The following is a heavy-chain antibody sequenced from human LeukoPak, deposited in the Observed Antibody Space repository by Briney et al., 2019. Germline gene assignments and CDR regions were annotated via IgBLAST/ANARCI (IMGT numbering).Heavy chain of an antibody. CDR2: INPSGGST. CDR3: ARGLLWFGELSSPFDY. V-gene: IGHV1-46*01. D-gene: IGHD3-10*01. Sequence: PMASVKVSCKASGYTFTSYYMHWVRQAPGQGLEWMGIINPSGGSTSYAQKFQGRVTMTRDMSTSTVYMELSSLRSEDTAVYYCARGLLWFGELSSPFDYWGQGTLVTVSS. J-gene: IGHJ4*02. CDR1: GYTFTSYY.